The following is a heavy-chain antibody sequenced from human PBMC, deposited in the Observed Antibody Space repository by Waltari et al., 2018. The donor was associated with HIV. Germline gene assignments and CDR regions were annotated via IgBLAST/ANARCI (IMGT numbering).Heavy chain of an antibody. D-gene: IGHD2-2*01. CDR1: GGSIPSYY. J-gene: IGHJ4*02. V-gene: IGHV4-59*01. CDR2: IYYSGST. Sequence: QVQLQESGPGLVKPSDTLSLTCTVSGGSIPSYYWSWIRQPQGKGLEWIGYIYYSGSTNYNPSLKSRVTISVDTSKNQFSLNVTSVTAADTAVYYCARGPTRYYFDNWGQGTLVTVSS. CDR3: ARGPTRYYFDN.